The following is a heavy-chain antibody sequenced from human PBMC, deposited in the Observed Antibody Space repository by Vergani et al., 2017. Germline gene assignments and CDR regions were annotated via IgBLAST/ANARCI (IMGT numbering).Heavy chain of an antibody. CDR1: GFTFSSYE. Sequence: EVQLVESGGGLVQPGGSLRLSCAASGFTFSSYEMNWVRQAPGKGLEWVSYISSSGSTIYYADSVKGRFTISRDNAKNSLYLQMNSLRAEDTAVYYCARDAVVVVAATLNYYYGMDVWGQGTTVTVSS. J-gene: IGHJ6*02. CDR3: ARDAVVVVAATLNYYYGMDV. CDR2: ISSSGSTI. V-gene: IGHV3-48*03. D-gene: IGHD2-15*01.